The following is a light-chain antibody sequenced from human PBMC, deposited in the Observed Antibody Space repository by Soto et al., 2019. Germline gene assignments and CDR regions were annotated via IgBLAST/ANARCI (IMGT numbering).Light chain of an antibody. CDR3: QQHAHWPLT. J-gene: IGKJ4*01. V-gene: IGKV3-11*01. CDR1: QSVGNN. Sequence: EIVLTQSPATLSLSPGERATLSCRASQSVGNNLAWYQQKPGQAPGLLIYEASTRATGIPARFRGSGSGTDFTLTISSLEPEDFAVYYCQQHAHWPLTFGGGTMVEIK. CDR2: EAS.